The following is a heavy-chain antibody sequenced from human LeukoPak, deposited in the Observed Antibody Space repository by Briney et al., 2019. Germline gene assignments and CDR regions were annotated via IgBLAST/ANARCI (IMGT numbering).Heavy chain of an antibody. Sequence: GGSLRLSCAASGFTFSYFWMTWVRQAPGKGLEWVSNINRDGSEKYYADSVKGRFTISRDNAKKSLHLQMNSLRVEDTAVYYCARDAEVGALCGVLSRYIWFDLWGQGALVTVSS. V-gene: IGHV3-7*01. CDR2: INRDGSEK. CDR3: ARDAEVGALCGVLSRYIWFDL. CDR1: GFTFSYFW. J-gene: IGHJ5*02. D-gene: IGHD3-3*01.